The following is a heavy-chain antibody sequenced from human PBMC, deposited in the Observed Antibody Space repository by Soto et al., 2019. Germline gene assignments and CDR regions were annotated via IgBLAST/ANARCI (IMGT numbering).Heavy chain of an antibody. D-gene: IGHD3-16*01. CDR3: AKPENVASWGKGPDY. CDR1: GFTFRRYA. CDR2: ISVRGDKT. J-gene: IGHJ4*02. V-gene: IGHV3-23*01. Sequence: EVQLLESGGGLVQPGGSLRLACAASGFTFRRYALSWVRQAPGKGLEWVSIISVRGDKTYYADSVKGRFTISRDNSKDTLYLQLNSLRADDTAVYYCAKPENVASWGKGPDYWGQGTLVTVSS.